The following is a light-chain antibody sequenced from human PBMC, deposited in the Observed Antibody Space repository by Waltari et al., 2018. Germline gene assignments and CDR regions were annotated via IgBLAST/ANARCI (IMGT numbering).Light chain of an antibody. J-gene: IGLJ2*01. CDR3: AAWDVSLKGV. CDR2: SHH. Sequence: QSVLTQPPSASGTPGQRVTISCSGSSSNIGSNTVNWYQQLPGMAPKPIIYSHHQRPSGVPDRFSGSKSGTSASLAISGLQSDDEADYYCAAWDVSLKGVFGGGTKVTVL. V-gene: IGLV1-44*01. CDR1: SSNIGSNT.